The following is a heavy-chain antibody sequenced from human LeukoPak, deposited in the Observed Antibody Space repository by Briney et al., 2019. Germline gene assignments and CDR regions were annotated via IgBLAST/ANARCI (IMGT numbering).Heavy chain of an antibody. CDR3: ARDGYSGTSHFDH. D-gene: IGHD1-26*01. J-gene: IGHJ4*02. CDR2: IFYTGST. CDR1: GGSISSYY. V-gene: IGHV4-59*01. Sequence: SETLSLTCTVSGGSISSYYWSWIRQPPGKGLEWIGYIFYTGSTNYNPSLKSRVTISVDTSKNQFSLKLSSVTAADTAVYYCARDGYSGTSHFDHWGQGTLVTVSS.